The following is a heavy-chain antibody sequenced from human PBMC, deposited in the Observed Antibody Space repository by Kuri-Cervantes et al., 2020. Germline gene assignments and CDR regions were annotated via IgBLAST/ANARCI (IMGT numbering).Heavy chain of an antibody. Sequence: SVKVSCKASGGTFSSYAISWVRQAPGQGLEWMGGIIPIFGTANYAQKFQGRVTITADKSTSTAYMELSSLRSEDTAVYYCASCLLGRTIFGVAYRGQYYYYYMDVWGKGTTVTVSS. CDR3: ASCLLGRTIFGVAYRGQYYYYYMDV. V-gene: IGHV1-69*06. CDR1: GGTFSSYA. D-gene: IGHD3-3*01. CDR2: IIPIFGTA. J-gene: IGHJ6*03.